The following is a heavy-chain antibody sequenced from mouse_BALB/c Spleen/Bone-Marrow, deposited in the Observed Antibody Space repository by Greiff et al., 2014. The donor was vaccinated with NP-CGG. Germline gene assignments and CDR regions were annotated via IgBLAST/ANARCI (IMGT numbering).Heavy chain of an antibody. CDR1: GYSFTGYF. Sequence: DVQLQQSGPELVQPGASVKISCQASGYSFTGYFMNWVKQSHGKSLEWIGRINPYHGDTFFNQKFKGMATLTVDKSSSTAHMELLSLTSKYSAVDYCGRSRKDDVEFAYWGQGTLVTVAA. V-gene: IGHV1-37*01. CDR3: GRSRKDDVEFAY. J-gene: IGHJ3*01. D-gene: IGHD2-12*01. CDR2: INPYHGDT.